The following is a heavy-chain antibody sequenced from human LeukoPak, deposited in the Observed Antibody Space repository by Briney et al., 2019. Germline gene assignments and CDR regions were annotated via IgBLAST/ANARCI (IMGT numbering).Heavy chain of an antibody. CDR1: GGSISSGDYY. Sequence: SQTLSLTCTVSGGSISSGDYYWSWIRQPPGKGLEWIVYIYYSGSTYYNPSLKSRVTISVDTSKNQFSLKLSSVTAADTAVYYCAREGYYDILTGPYYYGMDVWGKGTTVTVSS. CDR3: AREGYYDILTGPYYYGMDV. CDR2: IYYSGST. V-gene: IGHV4-30-4*01. J-gene: IGHJ6*04. D-gene: IGHD3-9*01.